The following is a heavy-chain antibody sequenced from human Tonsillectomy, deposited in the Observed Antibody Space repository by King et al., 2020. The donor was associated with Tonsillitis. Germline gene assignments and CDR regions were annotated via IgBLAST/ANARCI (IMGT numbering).Heavy chain of an antibody. V-gene: IGHV4-31*03. Sequence: VQLQESGPGLVKPSQTLSLTCTVSGGSINSGGYYWSWIRQHPGKGLEWIGYIYYSGSTYYNPSLKSRVTISVDTSKNQFSLKLSSVTAADTAVYYCARDVGGPKDNWFDPWGQGTLVTVSS. CDR2: IYYSGST. CDR3: ARDVGGPKDNWFDP. CDR1: GGSINSGGYY. J-gene: IGHJ5*02. D-gene: IGHD3-16*01.